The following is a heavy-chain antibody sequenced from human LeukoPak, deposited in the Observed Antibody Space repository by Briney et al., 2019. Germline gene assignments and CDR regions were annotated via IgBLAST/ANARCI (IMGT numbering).Heavy chain of an antibody. CDR2: ISSSSSTM. V-gene: IGHV3-48*03. J-gene: IGHJ4*02. CDR1: GFTFSSYE. Sequence: GGSLRLSCAASGFTFSSYEMNWVRQAPGKGLEWLSDISSSSSTMSYAGSVKGRFTISRDNAKNSLYLQMNSLRDEDTAVYYCARARNFDSWGQGTLVTVSS. CDR3: ARARNFDS.